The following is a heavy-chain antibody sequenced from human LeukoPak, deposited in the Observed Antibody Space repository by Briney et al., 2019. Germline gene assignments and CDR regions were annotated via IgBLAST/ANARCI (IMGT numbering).Heavy chain of an antibody. J-gene: IGHJ6*03. CDR3: ANQGGYCSGGSCSKPNYYYYYMDV. CDR1: GGTFSSYA. Sequence: SVKVSCKASGGTFSSYAISWVRQAPGQGLEWMGGIIPIFGTANYAQKFQGRVTITADESTSTAYMELSSLRSEDTAVYYCANQGGYCSGGSCSKPNYYYYYMDVWGKGTTVTISS. V-gene: IGHV1-69*13. D-gene: IGHD2-15*01. CDR2: IIPIFGTA.